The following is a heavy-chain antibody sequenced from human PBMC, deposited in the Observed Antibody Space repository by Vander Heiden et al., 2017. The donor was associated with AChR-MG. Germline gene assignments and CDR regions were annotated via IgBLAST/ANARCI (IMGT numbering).Heavy chain of an antibody. V-gene: IGHV1-3*01. D-gene: IGHD3-3*02. J-gene: IGHJ4*02. CDR1: GYTFTSYA. CDR2: INAGNGNT. Sequence: QLHLAQSGAESTKPGASVKVSCNTSGYTFTSYAMHWVRQAPGQRLEWMGWINAGNGNTKYSQKFQGRVTIIRDTSAGTVYMELSRLRSEDTAIYYCARSVFDWGQGTLVTVSS. CDR3: ARSVFD.